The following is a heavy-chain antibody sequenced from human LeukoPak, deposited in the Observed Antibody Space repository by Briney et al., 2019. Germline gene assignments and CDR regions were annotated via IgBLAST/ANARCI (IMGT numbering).Heavy chain of an antibody. CDR1: GFXFSNFW. CDR3: ARESTDWNFFDS. J-gene: IGHJ4*02. Sequence: GGSLRLSCAASGFXFSNFWMHWVRQAPGKGLVWVSRINSDGSIGDYADSVKGRFTISRDNARNTLYLHMNSLRVEDTAVYYCARESTDWNFFDSWGQGALVTVSS. D-gene: IGHD1-7*01. CDR2: INSDGSIG. V-gene: IGHV3-74*01.